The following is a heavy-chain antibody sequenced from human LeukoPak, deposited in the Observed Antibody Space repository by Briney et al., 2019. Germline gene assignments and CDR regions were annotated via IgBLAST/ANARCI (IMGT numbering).Heavy chain of an antibody. J-gene: IGHJ4*02. V-gene: IGHV3-66*01. Sequence: ETLSLTCTVSGGSISSSSYYWGWIRQPPGKGLEWVSVIYSGGSTYYADSVKGRFTISRDNSKNTLYLQMNTLRAEDTAVYYCARDRTTYYDYWGQGTLVTVSS. CDR2: IYSGGST. CDR1: GGSISSSSYY. CDR3: ARDRTTYYDY. D-gene: IGHD4-11*01.